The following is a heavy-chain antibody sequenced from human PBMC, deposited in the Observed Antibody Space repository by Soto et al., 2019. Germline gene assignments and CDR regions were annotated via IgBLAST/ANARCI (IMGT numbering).Heavy chain of an antibody. CDR2: IYHSGST. CDR1: GDSISRGGYY. CDR3: ARDGAGAYGLGWFDP. V-gene: IGHV4-31*03. J-gene: IGHJ5*02. Sequence: SETLSLTCTVSGDSISRGGYYWNWLRQHPRKGLEWIGYIYHSGSTIYNTSLKSRVTISVDTSKKRVSLKLSTVTAADTAVYYCARDGAGAYGLGWFDPWGQGILVTVS. D-gene: IGHD2-21*01.